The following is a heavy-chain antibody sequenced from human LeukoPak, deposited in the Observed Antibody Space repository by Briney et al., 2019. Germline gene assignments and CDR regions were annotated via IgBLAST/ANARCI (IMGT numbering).Heavy chain of an antibody. Sequence: GESLKISCKGSAYTFNTYWIGWVRQMPGKGLEWMGIIYPGDSDTKYSPSFQGQVTISADKSINTAYLQWSSLKASDTAVYYCARHSGTYSSSDSWGQGTLVTVSS. J-gene: IGHJ4*02. CDR1: AYTFNTYW. CDR3: ARHSGTYSSSDS. CDR2: IYPGDSDT. V-gene: IGHV5-51*01. D-gene: IGHD1-26*01.